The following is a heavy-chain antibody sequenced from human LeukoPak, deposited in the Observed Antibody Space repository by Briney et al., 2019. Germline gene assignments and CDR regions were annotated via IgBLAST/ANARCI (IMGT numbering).Heavy chain of an antibody. J-gene: IGHJ1*01. Sequence: PGGSLRLSCSASGFTFSISAMHWVRQAPGKGLQYVSVIGGDGVTTSYADSVKGRFTISRDNSKNTVYLQMSRLRAEDTAVYYCVGDGRDGYNIYFHHWGQGTLVTVSS. V-gene: IGHV3-64D*06. D-gene: IGHD5-24*01. CDR1: GFTFSISA. CDR3: VGDGRDGYNIYFHH. CDR2: IGGDGVTT.